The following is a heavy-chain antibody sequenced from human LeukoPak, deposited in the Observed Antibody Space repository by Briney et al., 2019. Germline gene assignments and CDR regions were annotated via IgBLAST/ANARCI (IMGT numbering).Heavy chain of an antibody. CDR2: INPNSGDT. V-gene: IGHV1-2*06. Sequence: ASVKVSCKASGYTFTGYHMHWVRQAPGQGLEWMGRINPNSGDTNYAQKFQGRVTMTRDTSISTAYMELSRLRSDDTAVYYCARDYCSSASCLFDYWGQGTLVTVSS. D-gene: IGHD2-2*01. J-gene: IGHJ4*02. CDR3: ARDYCSSASCLFDY. CDR1: GYTFTGYH.